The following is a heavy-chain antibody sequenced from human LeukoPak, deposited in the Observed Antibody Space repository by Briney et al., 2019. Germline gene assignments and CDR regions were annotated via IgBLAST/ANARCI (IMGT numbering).Heavy chain of an antibody. Sequence: PGGTLRLSCAASGFTFSSYWMSWVPQAPGKGLECVANIKQDGSQKYYVDSVKGRFTISRDNAKNSLYLQMNSLRGEDTAVYYCARGNQQLVEAGYFQDWGQGTLVTVSS. J-gene: IGHJ1*01. V-gene: IGHV3-7*01. CDR2: IKQDGSQK. D-gene: IGHD6-13*01. CDR1: GFTFSSYW. CDR3: ARGNQQLVEAGYFQD.